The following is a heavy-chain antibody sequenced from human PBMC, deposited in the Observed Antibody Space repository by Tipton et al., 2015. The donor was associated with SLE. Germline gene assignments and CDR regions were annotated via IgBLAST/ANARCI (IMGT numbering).Heavy chain of an antibody. CDR1: GGSISSYY. CDR3: ALSRYGDHLDAFDI. J-gene: IGHJ3*02. Sequence: LRLSCTVSGGSISSYYWSWIRQPAGKGLEWIGRIYTSGSTNYNPSLKSRVTMSVDTSKNQFSLKLSSVTAADTAVYYCALSRYGDHLDAFDIWGQGTMVTVSS. CDR2: IYTSGST. V-gene: IGHV4-4*07. D-gene: IGHD4-17*01.